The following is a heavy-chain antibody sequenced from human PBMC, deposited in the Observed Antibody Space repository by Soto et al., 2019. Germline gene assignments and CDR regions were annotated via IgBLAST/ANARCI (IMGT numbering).Heavy chain of an antibody. CDR2: IYYSGST. J-gene: IGHJ2*01. Sequence: SQTLSLSCTGSGGSISSYYWSWIRQPPGKGLEWIGYIYYSGSTNYNPYLKSRVTISVDTSKNQFSLKLSSVTAADTAVYYCARAYDYVWGSYRPILRDWYLAFWGRGTLVTVSS. V-gene: IGHV4-59*01. CDR3: ARAYDYVWGSYRPILRDWYLAF. D-gene: IGHD3-16*02. CDR1: GGSISSYY.